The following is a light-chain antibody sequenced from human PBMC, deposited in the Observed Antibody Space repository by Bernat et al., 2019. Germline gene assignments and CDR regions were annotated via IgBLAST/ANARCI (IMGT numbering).Light chain of an antibody. V-gene: IGLV2-14*01. CDR3: SSYASSSTPV. CDR1: SSDVGGYNY. J-gene: IGLJ2*01. Sequence: QSALTQPASVSGSPGQSTTISCTGTSSDVGGYNYVSWYQQHPGKAPKLMIYDVRNRPSGVSNRFTGSKSGNTASLTISGLQAEDEADYYCSSYASSSTPVFGGGTKLTVL. CDR2: DVR.